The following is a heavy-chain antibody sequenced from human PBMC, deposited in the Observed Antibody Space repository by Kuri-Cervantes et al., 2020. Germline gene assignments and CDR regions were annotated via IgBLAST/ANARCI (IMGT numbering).Heavy chain of an antibody. J-gene: IGHJ4*02. D-gene: IGHD3-22*01. CDR1: GYTFTGYY. V-gene: IGHV1-2*02. Sequence: ASVKVSCKASGYTFTGYYMHWVRQAPGQGLEWMGWINPNSGGTNYAQKFQGRVTMIRDTSISTAYMELSRLRSDDTAVYYCARSQSPHWYYYDSSGYFVFDYWGQGTLVTVSS. CDR3: ARSQSPHWYYYDSSGYFVFDY. CDR2: INPNSGGT.